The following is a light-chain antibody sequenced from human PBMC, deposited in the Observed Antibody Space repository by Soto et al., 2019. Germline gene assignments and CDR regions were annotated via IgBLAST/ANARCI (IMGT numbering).Light chain of an antibody. CDR2: LEGSGSY. Sequence: QPVLTQSSSASASLGSSVKLTCTLSSGHSSYIIAWHQQQPGKAPRYLMKLEGSGSYNKGSGVPDRFSGSSSGADRYLTISTLQSEYEADYYCATWDSNTRVFGGGTKLTVL. CDR1: SGHSSYI. V-gene: IGLV4-60*03. CDR3: ATWDSNTRV. J-gene: IGLJ3*02.